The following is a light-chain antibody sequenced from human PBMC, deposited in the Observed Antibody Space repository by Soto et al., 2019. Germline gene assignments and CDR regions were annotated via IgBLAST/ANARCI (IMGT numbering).Light chain of an antibody. J-gene: IGKJ2*01. CDR3: QQYGGSPRT. CDR2: GAS. Sequence: EIVLTQSPGTLSLSPGERATLSCRASQSVSRNYLAWYQQTPGQAPRLLIYGASNRATGIPDRFSGSGSGTDFTLSISRLEPEDVAMYYCQQYGGSPRTFGQGTKLEIK. V-gene: IGKV3-20*01. CDR1: QSVSRNY.